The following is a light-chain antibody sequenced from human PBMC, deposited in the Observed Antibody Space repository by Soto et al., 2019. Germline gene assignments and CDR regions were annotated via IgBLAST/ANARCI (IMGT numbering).Light chain of an antibody. CDR1: QSLVDSDGNTY. J-gene: IGKJ5*01. CDR2: KVS. Sequence: DVVVTQSPLSLPVTLGQPASISCRSSQSLVDSDGNTYLTWFQQRPGQSPRRLIYKVSYRDSGVPDRFSGSGSGTDFTLKISRVEAEDVGVYYCMQGTHWPPGTFGQGTRLEIK. V-gene: IGKV2-30*01. CDR3: MQGTHWPPGT.